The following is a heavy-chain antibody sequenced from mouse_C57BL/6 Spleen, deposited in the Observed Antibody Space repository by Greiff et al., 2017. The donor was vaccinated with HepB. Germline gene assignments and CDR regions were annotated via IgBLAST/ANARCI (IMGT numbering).Heavy chain of an antibody. CDR3: ASHYGSYAMDY. J-gene: IGHJ4*01. CDR1: GYTFTSYW. CDR2: IDPSDSYT. D-gene: IGHD1-1*02. V-gene: IGHV1-50*01. Sequence: QVQLQQPGAELVKPGASVKLSCKASGYTFTSYWMQWVKQRPGQGLEWIGEIDPSDSYTNYNQKFKGKATLTVEPSSSTAYMQLSSLTSEDSAVYDCASHYGSYAMDYWGQGTSVTVSS.